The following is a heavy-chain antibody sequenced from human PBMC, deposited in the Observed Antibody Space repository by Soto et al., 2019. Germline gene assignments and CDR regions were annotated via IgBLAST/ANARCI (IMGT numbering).Heavy chain of an antibody. CDR2: IYYSGST. CDR3: ARWDVAGTYFDY. V-gene: IGHV4-39*01. J-gene: IGHJ4*02. D-gene: IGHD6-19*01. Sequence: LETLSLTCTVSGGSISSSSYYWGWIRQPPGKGLEWIGSIYYSGSTYYNPSLKSRVTISVDTSKNQFSLKLSSVTAADTAVYYCARWDVAGTYFDYWGQGTLVTVSS. CDR1: GGSISSSSYY.